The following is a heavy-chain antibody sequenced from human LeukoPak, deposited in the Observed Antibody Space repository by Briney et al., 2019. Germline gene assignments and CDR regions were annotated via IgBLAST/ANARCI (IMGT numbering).Heavy chain of an antibody. CDR3: ARTGITGTTNYYYYYMDV. CDR2: IYYSGST. V-gene: IGHV4-59*08. J-gene: IGHJ6*03. Sequence: SETLSLTCTVSGDVIGTYYWSWIRQPPGKGLEWIGYIYYSGSTKYNPSLKSRVTISVDTSKNQFSLKLSSVTAADTAIYYCARTGITGTTNYYYYYMDVWGKGTTVTVSS. CDR1: GDVIGTYY. D-gene: IGHD1-7*01.